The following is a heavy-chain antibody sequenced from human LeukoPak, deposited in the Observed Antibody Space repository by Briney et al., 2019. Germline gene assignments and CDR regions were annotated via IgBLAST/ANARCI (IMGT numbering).Heavy chain of an antibody. CDR2: IYYSGST. J-gene: IGHJ6*03. Sequence: SQTLSLTCTVSGGSISSGGYYWSWIRQPPGKGLEWIGYIYYSGSTYYNPSLKSRISISADTSKNQFSLKLSSVTAADTAVYYCARNRGENYYYMDVWGKGTTVTVSS. CDR1: GGSISSGGYY. D-gene: IGHD3-16*01. CDR3: ARNRGENYYYMDV. V-gene: IGHV4-31*03.